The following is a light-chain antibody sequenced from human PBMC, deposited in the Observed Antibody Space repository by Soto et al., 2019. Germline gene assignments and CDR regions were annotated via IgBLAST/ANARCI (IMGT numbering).Light chain of an antibody. J-gene: IGLJ1*01. CDR3: CSYAGSYSYV. V-gene: IGLV2-11*01. Sequence: QSVLTQPRSVSWAPGQSVTISCTRTSSDVGGYNYVSWYQQHPGKAPKLMIYDVSKRPSGVPDRFSGSKSGNTASLTISGLQAEDEADYYCCSYAGSYSYVFGTGTKVTVL. CDR2: DVS. CDR1: SSDVGGYNY.